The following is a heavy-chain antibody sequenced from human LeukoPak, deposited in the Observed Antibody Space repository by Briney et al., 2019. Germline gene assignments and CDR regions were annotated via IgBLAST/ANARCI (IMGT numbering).Heavy chain of an antibody. Sequence: ASVKVSCKASGYTFTSYDINWVRQATGQGLEWMGWMNPNSGNTGYAQKFQGRVTRTRNTSISTAYMELSSLRSEDTAVYYCARVPFDWLLVDYWGQGTLVTVSS. D-gene: IGHD3-9*01. J-gene: IGHJ4*02. CDR3: ARVPFDWLLVDY. CDR2: MNPNSGNT. V-gene: IGHV1-8*01. CDR1: GYTFTSYD.